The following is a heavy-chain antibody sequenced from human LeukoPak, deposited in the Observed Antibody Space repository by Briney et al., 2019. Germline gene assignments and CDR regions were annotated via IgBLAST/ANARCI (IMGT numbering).Heavy chain of an antibody. V-gene: IGHV4-39*01. Sequence: SKTLSLTCSVSGGSISSSLYFWGWIRQPPGKGLEWIGNIYYTGTTYYKPSFNSRVTISVDTSKNQFSLKLSSVTAADTAVYYCARVFALGLFGESFYYYYYMDVWGKGTTVTVSS. CDR3: ARVFALGLFGESFYYYYYMDV. D-gene: IGHD3-10*02. CDR2: IYYTGTT. CDR1: GGSISSSLYF. J-gene: IGHJ6*03.